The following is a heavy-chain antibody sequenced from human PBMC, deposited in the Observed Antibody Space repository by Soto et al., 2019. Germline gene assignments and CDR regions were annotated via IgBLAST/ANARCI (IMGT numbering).Heavy chain of an antibody. Sequence: PGGSLRLSCAASGLTFSDYYMSWIRQAPGKGLEWVSAIAESGDGTAYIDSVKGRFTISRDNFKNTLYLQMNSLRAEDTAVYYCANRLGNYFLSGLPFDLWGQGTMVTVSS. D-gene: IGHD1-26*01. V-gene: IGHV3-23*01. CDR1: GLTFSDYY. CDR2: IAESGDGT. CDR3: ANRLGNYFLSGLPFDL. J-gene: IGHJ3*01.